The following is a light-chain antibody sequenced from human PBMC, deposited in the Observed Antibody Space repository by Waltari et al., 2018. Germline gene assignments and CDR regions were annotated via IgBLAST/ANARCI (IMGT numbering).Light chain of an antibody. CDR2: EVS. V-gene: IGLV2-14*01. CDR3: SAYTSTSALV. Sequence: QSALTQPASVSGSPGQSITISCTGTSNDVGFYNYVSWYQQHPGKAPKVIIYEVSNRPSGISKRFSGSKAGNTASPTISGLQPEDEADYHCSAYTSTSALVFGTGTKVTVL. J-gene: IGLJ1*01. CDR1: SNDVGFYNY.